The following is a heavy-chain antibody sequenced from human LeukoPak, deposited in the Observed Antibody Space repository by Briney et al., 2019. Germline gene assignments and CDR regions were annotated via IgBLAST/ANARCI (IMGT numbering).Heavy chain of an antibody. CDR1: GGSISTSRYY. CDR3: APVQWLADTWGY. CDR2: IYYSGIT. V-gene: IGHV4-39*01. J-gene: IGHJ4*02. Sequence: SETLSLTCTVSGGSISTSRYYWGWTRQPPGKGLEWIGSIYYSGITYYNPSLKSRVTISLDTSKNQFSLKLTSVTAADTAVYYCAPVQWLADTWGYWGQGTLVTVSS. D-gene: IGHD6-19*01.